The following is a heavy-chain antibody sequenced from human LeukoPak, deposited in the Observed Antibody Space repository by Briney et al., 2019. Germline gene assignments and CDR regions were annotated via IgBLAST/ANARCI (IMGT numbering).Heavy chain of an antibody. CDR3: AKPRIAAAGWGWPKYYYYGMDV. V-gene: IGHV4-31*03. J-gene: IGHJ6*02. D-gene: IGHD6-13*01. CDR2: IYYSGST. Sequence: SETLSLTCTVSGGSISSGDYYWSWIRQHPGKGLEWIGYIYYSGSTYYNPSLKSRVTISVDTSKNQFSLKLSSVTAADTAVYYCAKPRIAAAGWGWPKYYYYGMDVWGQGTTVTVSS. CDR1: GGSISSGDYY.